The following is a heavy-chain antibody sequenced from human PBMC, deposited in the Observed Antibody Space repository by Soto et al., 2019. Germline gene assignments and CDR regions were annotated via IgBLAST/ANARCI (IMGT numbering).Heavy chain of an antibody. J-gene: IGHJ6*02. CDR1: GFTFSRYA. D-gene: IGHD3-3*01. V-gene: IGHV3-23*01. Sequence: GGSLRLSCAASGFTFSRYAMSWVRQAPGKGLEWVSGISGSGGSTFYADSVKGRFTISRDNSKNTLYLRMSSLRAEDTAVYYCAKDSPYDFWSGFGMDVWGQGTTVTISS. CDR3: AKDSPYDFWSGFGMDV. CDR2: ISGSGGST.